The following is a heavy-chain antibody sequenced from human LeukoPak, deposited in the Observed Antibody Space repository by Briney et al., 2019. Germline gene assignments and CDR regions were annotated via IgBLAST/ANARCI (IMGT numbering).Heavy chain of an antibody. Sequence: SETLSLTCTVSGGSISSYYWSWIRQPPGKGLEWIGYIYYSGSTNYNPSLKSRVTISVDTSKNQFSLRLSSVTAADTAVYYCARGRSTSWYLDSWGQGTLVTVSS. CDR3: ARGRSTSWYLDS. J-gene: IGHJ4*02. D-gene: IGHD2-2*01. CDR1: GGSISSYY. CDR2: IYYSGST. V-gene: IGHV4-59*01.